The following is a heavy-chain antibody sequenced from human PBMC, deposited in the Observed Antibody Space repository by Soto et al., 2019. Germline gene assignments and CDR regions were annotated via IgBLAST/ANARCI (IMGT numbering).Heavy chain of an antibody. D-gene: IGHD3-3*01. V-gene: IGHV3-7*05. CDR1: GFTFSSYW. CDR2: IKQDGSEK. J-gene: IGHJ6*02. Sequence: GGSLRLSCAASGFTFSSYWMSWVRQAPGKGLEWVANIKQDGSEKYYVDSVKGRFTISRDNAKNSLYLQMNSLRAEDTAVYYCARDGTYLEWLFVGGPGETYYYYGMDVWGQGTTVTVSS. CDR3: ARDGTYLEWLFVGGPGETYYYYGMDV.